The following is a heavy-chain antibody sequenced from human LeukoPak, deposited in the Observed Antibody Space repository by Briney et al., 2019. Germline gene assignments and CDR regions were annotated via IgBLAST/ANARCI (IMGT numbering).Heavy chain of an antibody. J-gene: IGHJ3*02. CDR1: GYTFRDYF. CDR2: INPNDGGT. Sequence: GASVKVSCKPSGYTFRDYFMHWVRQAPGQGLEWMGWINPNDGGTHFARKFQDRVTMTRDTSTTTAYMEVSSLRSDDTAVYYCARDGITVTKNAFDIWGQGTMVTVSS. CDR3: ARDGITVTKNAFDI. D-gene: IGHD4-17*01. V-gene: IGHV1-2*02.